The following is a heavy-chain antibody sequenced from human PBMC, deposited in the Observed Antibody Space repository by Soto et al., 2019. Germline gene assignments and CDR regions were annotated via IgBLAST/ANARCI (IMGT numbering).Heavy chain of an antibody. D-gene: IGHD2-8*01. Sequence: EVQLVESGGGLVRPGRSLRLSCAASGFTFDDYAMHWVRQAPGKXXXXXSGISWNSDFIAYADSVKGRFTVSRDNANXXXXXXXXXXXXXXXXXXXXXXXXGXXXXXVXDVLKFYYQDMDVWGHGTTVTVSS. CDR2: ISWNSDFI. V-gene: IGHV3-9*01. J-gene: IGHJ6*02. CDR1: GFTFDDYA. CDR3: XXXXGXXXXXVXDVLKFYYQDMDV.